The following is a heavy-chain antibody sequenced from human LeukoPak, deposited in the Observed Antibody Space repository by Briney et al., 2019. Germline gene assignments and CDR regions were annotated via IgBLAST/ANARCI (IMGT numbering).Heavy chain of an antibody. CDR2: IYYSGST. J-gene: IGHJ4*02. V-gene: IGHV4-31*03. Sequence: PSETLSLTCTVSGGSISGGDYYWGWIRQHPGKGLEGIGYIYYSGSTYYNPSLKSRLTISVDTSKSQFSLTLGAMTAADTAVYYCWRRRDRGYDFDYWGQGTLVTVSS. D-gene: IGHD5-12*01. CDR1: GGSISGGDYY. CDR3: WRRRDRGYDFDY.